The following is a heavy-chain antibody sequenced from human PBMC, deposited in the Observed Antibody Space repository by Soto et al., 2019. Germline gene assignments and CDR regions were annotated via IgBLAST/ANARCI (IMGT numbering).Heavy chain of an antibody. V-gene: IGHV1-69*04. CDR1: GGTFSSYT. CDR2: IIPILGIA. J-gene: IGHJ6*03. Sequence: ASVKVSCKASGGTFSSYTISWVRQAPGQGLEWMGRIIPILGIANYAQKFQGRVTITADKSTSTAYMELSSLRSEDTAVYYCARDQRMVYAIPYYYYMDVWGKGTTVTVSS. D-gene: IGHD2-8*01. CDR3: ARDQRMVYAIPYYYYMDV.